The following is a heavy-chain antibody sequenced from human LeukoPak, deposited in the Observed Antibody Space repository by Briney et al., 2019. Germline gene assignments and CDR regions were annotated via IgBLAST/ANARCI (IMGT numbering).Heavy chain of an antibody. J-gene: IGHJ4*02. CDR2: INGGGSTT. V-gene: IGHV3-23*01. D-gene: IGHD3-3*01. CDR3: AKGPHYDFWNGYYIGY. CDR1: GFTFSSCA. Sequence: PGGSLRLSCAASGFTFSSCAMNWVRQAPGKGLEWVSAINGGGSTTYYANSVKGRFTISRDNSKNTIYLQMNSLGAEDTAVYYCAKGPHYDFWNGYYIGYWGQGTLVTVSS.